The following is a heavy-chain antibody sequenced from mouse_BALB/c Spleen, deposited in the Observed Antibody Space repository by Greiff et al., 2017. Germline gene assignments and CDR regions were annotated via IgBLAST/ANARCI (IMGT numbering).Heavy chain of an antibody. CDR3: AREGNLGAMDY. J-gene: IGHJ4*01. CDR1: GYAFTNYL. CDR2: INPGSGGT. V-gene: IGHV1-54*01. Sequence: VQLQQSGAELVRPGTSVKVSCKASGYAFTNYLIEWVKQRPGQGLEWIGVINPGSGGTNYNEKFKGKATLTADKSSSTAYMQLSSLTSDDSAVYFCAREGNLGAMDYWGQGTSVTVSS. D-gene: IGHD3-3*01.